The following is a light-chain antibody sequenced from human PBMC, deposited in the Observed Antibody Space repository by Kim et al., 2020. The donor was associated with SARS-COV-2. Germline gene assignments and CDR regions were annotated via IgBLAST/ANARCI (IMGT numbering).Light chain of an antibody. V-gene: IGKV1-13*02. CDR3: QPFNSHPLT. CDR1: QGISSA. J-gene: IGKJ1*01. Sequence: ALQLTKSPSYLSASVGYRVTITCRASQGISSALAWYQQKPGKAPKLLIYDASSLESGVPSRFSGSGSGTDFTLTISSLQPEDFATYYCQPFNSHPLTFGEGTKVDIK. CDR2: DAS.